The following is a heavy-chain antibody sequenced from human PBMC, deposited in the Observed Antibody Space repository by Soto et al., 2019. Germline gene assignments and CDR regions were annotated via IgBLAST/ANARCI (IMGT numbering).Heavy chain of an antibody. CDR1: GYSFTSYW. D-gene: IGHD2-8*01. Sequence: GESLKISCKGSGYSFTSYWIGWVRQMPGKGLEWMGIIYPGDSDTRYSPSFQGQVTISADKSISTAYLQWSSLKASDTAMYYCARLGLEVLIAASYYYYYMDVWGKRTTVTVSS. V-gene: IGHV5-51*01. J-gene: IGHJ6*03. CDR3: ARLGLEVLIAASYYYYYMDV. CDR2: IYPGDSDT.